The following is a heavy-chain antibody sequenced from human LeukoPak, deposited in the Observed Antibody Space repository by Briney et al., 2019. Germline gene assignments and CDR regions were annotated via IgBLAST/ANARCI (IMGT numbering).Heavy chain of an antibody. Sequence: GGSLRLSCAASGFTFSSYSMNWVRQAPGKGLEWVSSISSSSSYIYYADSVKGRFTISRDNAKHSLYLQMNRLRAEDTAVYYCARQGEGIAAGDWGQGTLVTVSS. V-gene: IGHV3-21*01. CDR2: ISSSSSYI. CDR3: ARQGEGIAAGD. CDR1: GFTFSSYS. J-gene: IGHJ4*02. D-gene: IGHD6-13*01.